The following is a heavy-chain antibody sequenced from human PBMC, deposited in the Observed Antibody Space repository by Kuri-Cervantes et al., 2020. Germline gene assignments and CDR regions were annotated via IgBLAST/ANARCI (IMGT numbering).Heavy chain of an antibody. CDR2: IYHSGST. Sequence: GSLRLSCAVSGGSISSSNWWSWVRQPPGKGLEWIGEIYHSGSTNYNPSLKSRVTISVDKSKNQFSLKLSSVTAADTAVYYCAREVGAGAFDIWGQGTMVTVSS. CDR1: GGSISSSNW. D-gene: IGHD1-26*01. J-gene: IGHJ3*02. V-gene: IGHV4-4*02. CDR3: AREVGAGAFDI.